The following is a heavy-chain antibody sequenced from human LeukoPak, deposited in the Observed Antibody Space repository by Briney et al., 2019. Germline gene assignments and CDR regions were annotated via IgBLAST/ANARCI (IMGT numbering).Heavy chain of an antibody. D-gene: IGHD3-22*01. CDR2: IYYSGST. V-gene: IGHV4-59*08. CDR1: GGSISSYY. J-gene: IGHJ4*02. Sequence: KPSETLSLTCTVSGGSISSYYWSWIRQPPGKGLEWIGYIYYSGSTNYNPSLKSRVTISVDTSKNQFSLKLSSVTAADTAVYYCARLAFPSKTYYYDSSGYFDYWGQGTLVTVSS. CDR3: ARLAFPSKTYYYDSSGYFDY.